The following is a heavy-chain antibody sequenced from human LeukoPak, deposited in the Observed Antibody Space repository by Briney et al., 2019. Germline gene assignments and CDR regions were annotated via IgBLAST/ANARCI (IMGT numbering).Heavy chain of an antibody. V-gene: IGHV4-38-2*02. CDR1: GYSISSGYY. CDR3: ARGSGSGSFPLDY. Sequence: PSEALSLTCTVSGYSISSGYYWGWIRQPPGKGLEWIGSIYHSGSTYYNPSLKSRVTISVDTSKNQFSLKLSSVTAADTAVYYCARGSGSGSFPLDYWGQGTLVTVSS. CDR2: IYHSGST. J-gene: IGHJ4*02. D-gene: IGHD3-10*01.